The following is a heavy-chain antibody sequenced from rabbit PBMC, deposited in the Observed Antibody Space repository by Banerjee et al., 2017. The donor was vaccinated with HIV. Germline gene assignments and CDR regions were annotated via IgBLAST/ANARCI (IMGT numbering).Heavy chain of an antibody. V-gene: IGHV1S40*01. CDR1: GFTLSSYW. Sequence: QSLEESGGDLVKPGASLTLTCTASGFTLSSYWMCWVRQAPGKGLEWIGCIYAGDGSAGYASWAKGRFTISETSSTTVTLQKTSLTAADTATYFCARSDNSYAYAFAPWGQGTLVTVS. CDR2: IYAGDGSA. J-gene: IGHJ2*01. D-gene: IGHD6-1*01. CDR3: ARSDNSYAYAFAP.